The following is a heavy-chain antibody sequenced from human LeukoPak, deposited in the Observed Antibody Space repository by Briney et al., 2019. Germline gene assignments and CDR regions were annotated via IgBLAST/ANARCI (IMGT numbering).Heavy chain of an antibody. CDR2: ISGSGTTK. CDR1: GFTFRSYE. Sequence: GGSLRLSCAASGFTFRSYEVNWVRQAPGKGLEWVSFISGSGTTKYYADSVKGRFTISRDNAKSSLYPQMVSLRAEDTADYCARGTAYHYYNMDVWGQGTPVTVSS. J-gene: IGHJ6*02. D-gene: IGHD2-2*01. V-gene: IGHV3-48*03. CDR3: ARGTAYHYYNMDV.